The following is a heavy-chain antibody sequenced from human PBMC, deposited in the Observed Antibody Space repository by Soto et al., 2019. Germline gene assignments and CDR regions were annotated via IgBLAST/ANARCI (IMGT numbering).Heavy chain of an antibody. D-gene: IGHD3-10*01. CDR1: GFTVSSNY. Sequence: PGGSLRLSCAASGFTVSSNYMSWVRQAPGKGLEWVSVIYSGVSTYYADSVKGRFTISRDNSKNTLYLQMNSLRAEDTAVYYCARDARGFTGGAFDIWGQGTMVTVSS. CDR2: IYSGVST. CDR3: ARDARGFTGGAFDI. J-gene: IGHJ3*02. V-gene: IGHV3-66*01.